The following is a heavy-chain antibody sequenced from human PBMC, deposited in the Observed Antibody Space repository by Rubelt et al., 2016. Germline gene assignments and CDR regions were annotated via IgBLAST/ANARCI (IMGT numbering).Heavy chain of an antibody. D-gene: IGHD1-26*01. V-gene: IGHV1-3*01. CDR2: INAGNGNT. CDR1: GYTFTSYA. J-gene: IGHJ4*02. Sequence: QVQLVQSGAEVKKPGASVKVSCKASGYTFTSYAMHWVRQAPGQRLEWMGWINAGNGNTKYSQKFQGRCTITRDTAASTAYMELSSLRSEDTAVYYCARDIYSGSYYGYWGQGTLVTVSS. CDR3: ARDIYSGSYYGY.